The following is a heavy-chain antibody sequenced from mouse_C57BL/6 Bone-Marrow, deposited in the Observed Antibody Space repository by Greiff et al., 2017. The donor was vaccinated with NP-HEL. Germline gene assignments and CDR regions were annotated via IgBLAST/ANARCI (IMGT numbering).Heavy chain of an antibody. CDR3: ARSAQATRFAY. D-gene: IGHD3-2*02. CDR2: IYPRSGNT. CDR1: GYTFTSYG. Sequence: VQLVESGAELARPGASVKLSCKASGYTFTSYGISWVKQRTGQGLEWIGEIYPRSGNTYYNEKFKGKATLTADKSSSTAYMELRSLTSEDSAVYFCARSAQATRFAYWGQGTLVTVSA. V-gene: IGHV1-81*01. J-gene: IGHJ3*01.